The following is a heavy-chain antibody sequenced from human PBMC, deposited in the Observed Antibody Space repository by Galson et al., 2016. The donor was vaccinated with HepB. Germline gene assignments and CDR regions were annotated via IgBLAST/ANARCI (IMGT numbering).Heavy chain of an antibody. Sequence: SPRLSCAVSGFTFSSYWMSWVRQAPGKGLEWLANIKQDGSEKYYVDSVRGRFTISRDNAMNSLYLHMSSLRAEDTALYYCTRTISATAGIDWGQGTLVTVSS. V-gene: IGHV3-7*04. CDR3: TRTISATAGID. J-gene: IGHJ4*02. CDR1: GFTFSSYW. D-gene: IGHD6-13*01. CDR2: IKQDGSEK.